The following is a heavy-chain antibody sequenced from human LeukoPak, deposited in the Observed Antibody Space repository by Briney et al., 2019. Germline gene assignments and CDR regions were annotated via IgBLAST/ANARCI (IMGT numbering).Heavy chain of an antibody. CDR1: GFTFSSYG. D-gene: IGHD4-17*01. V-gene: IGHV3-48*01. CDR2: ISSSSSSTI. CDR3: ARDDGDYAHPVDY. J-gene: IGHJ4*02. Sequence: GGSLRLSCAASGFTFSSYGMHWVRQAPGKGLEWVSYISSSSSSTIYYADSVKGRFTISRDNAKNSLYLQMNSLRAEDTAVYYCARDDGDYAHPVDYWGQGTLVTVSS.